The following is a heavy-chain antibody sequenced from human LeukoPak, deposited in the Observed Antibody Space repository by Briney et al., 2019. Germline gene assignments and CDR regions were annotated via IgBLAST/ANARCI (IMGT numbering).Heavy chain of an antibody. CDR2: ISGSGGST. Sequence: GGSLRLSCAASGFTFSSYAMSWVRQAPGKGLEWVSAISGSGGSTYYADSVKGRFTISRDNSKNTLYLQMNSLRAEDTAVYYCARNRDGYNSFDYWGQGTLVTVSS. D-gene: IGHD5-24*01. CDR1: GFTFSSYA. J-gene: IGHJ4*02. CDR3: ARNRDGYNSFDY. V-gene: IGHV3-23*01.